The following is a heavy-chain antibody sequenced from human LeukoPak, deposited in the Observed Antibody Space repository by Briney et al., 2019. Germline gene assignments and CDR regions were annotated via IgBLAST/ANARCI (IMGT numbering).Heavy chain of an antibody. CDR1: GFTFSSYG. D-gene: IGHD6-13*01. J-gene: IGHJ4*02. V-gene: IGHV3-33*01. Sequence: GRSLRLSCAASGFTFSSYGMHWVRQAPGKGLEWVAVIWYDGSNKYYADSVKGRFTISRDNSKNTLYLQMNSLRAEDTAVYYCARGRGAAAFIDYWGQGTLVTVSS. CDR2: IWYDGSNK. CDR3: ARGRGAAAFIDY.